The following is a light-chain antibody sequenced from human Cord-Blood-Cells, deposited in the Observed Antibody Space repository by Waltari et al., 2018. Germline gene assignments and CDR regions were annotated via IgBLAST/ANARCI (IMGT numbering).Light chain of an antibody. CDR2: EGS. CDR3: CSYAGSSTYV. V-gene: IGLV2-23*01. J-gene: IGLJ1*01. CDR1: SSDVGSYNL. Sequence: QSALTQPASVSGSPGQSITISCTGTSSDVGSYNLVSWYQQHPGKAPKLKIYEGSKRPSWVSNRVSGSKAGNTASLTISGLQAEDEADYYCCSYAGSSTYVCGTGTKVTVL.